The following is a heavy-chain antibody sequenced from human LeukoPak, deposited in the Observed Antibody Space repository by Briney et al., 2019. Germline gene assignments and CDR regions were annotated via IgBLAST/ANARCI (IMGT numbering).Heavy chain of an antibody. CDR1: GFTFSSYA. Sequence: PGGSLRLSCAASGFTFSSYAMTWVRQAPGKGLEWVSSISGSSSDIYYADSVKGRFTISRDNAKNSVYLQMKSLRVEDTAVYYCARRGYHDYSGFDYWGQGTLVTVSS. V-gene: IGHV3-21*01. CDR2: ISGSSSDI. D-gene: IGHD3-16*01. CDR3: ARRGYHDYSGFDY. J-gene: IGHJ4*02.